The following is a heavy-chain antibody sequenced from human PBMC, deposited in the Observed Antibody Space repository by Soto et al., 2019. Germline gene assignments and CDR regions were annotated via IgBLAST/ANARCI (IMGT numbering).Heavy chain of an antibody. D-gene: IGHD6-13*01. J-gene: IGHJ4*02. CDR2: ISTYNGNT. CDR3: AMKRLTAAGSMGQFDY. V-gene: IGHV1-18*04. CDR1: GYTFTDYA. Sequence: QVQLVQSGAEVTKPGALVKVSCRASGYTFTDYAITWVRQAPGQGPEWMVWISTYNGNTDYAQKFQGRVTLTRDTSTSTASMELKSLESDDTAMYYCAMKRLTAAGSMGQFDYWGQVTLCSVSS.